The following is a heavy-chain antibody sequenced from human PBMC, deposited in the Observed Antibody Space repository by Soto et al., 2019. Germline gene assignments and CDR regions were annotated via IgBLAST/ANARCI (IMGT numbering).Heavy chain of an antibody. CDR2: IYSGGST. Sequence: GSLRLSCAASGFTVSNNYISWVRQPPGKGLEWVSLIYSGGSTYYADSVKGRFTLSRDNSKNTVYLQMNSLRAEDTAVYYCARAEWGSSYTQYYYALDVWGQGTTVTVSS. CDR1: GFTVSNNY. D-gene: IGHD6-13*01. J-gene: IGHJ6*02. CDR3: ARAEWGSSYTQYYYALDV. V-gene: IGHV3-53*03.